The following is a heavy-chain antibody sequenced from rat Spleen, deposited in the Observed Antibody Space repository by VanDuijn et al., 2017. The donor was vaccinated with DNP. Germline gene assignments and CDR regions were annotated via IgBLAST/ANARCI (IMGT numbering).Heavy chain of an antibody. D-gene: IGHD1-2*01. Sequence: EVQLVECGGGLGQAGRSMKLSCAASGFTFSAYYMAWVRQAPAKGLEWVAYIGSPAYAPYYADSVKCRFTISRDNAKSTLYLQMTSLRSEDMATYYCARWREYIGAFDYWSQGVMVTVSS. V-gene: IGHV5-22*01. J-gene: IGHJ2*01. CDR1: GFTFSAYY. CDR2: IGSPAYAP. CDR3: ARWREYIGAFDY.